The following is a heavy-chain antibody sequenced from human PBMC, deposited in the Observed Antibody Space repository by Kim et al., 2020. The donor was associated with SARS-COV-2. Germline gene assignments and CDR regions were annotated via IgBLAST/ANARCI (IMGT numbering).Heavy chain of an antibody. J-gene: IGHJ4*02. CDR3: AKAFVAGAFDY. CDR2: ISYDGSNK. CDR1: GFTFSSYG. D-gene: IGHD6-19*01. V-gene: IGHV3-30*18. Sequence: GGSLRLSCAASGFTFSSYGMHWVRQAPGKGLEWVAVISYDGSNKYYADSVKGRFTISRDNSKNTLYLQMNSLGAEDTAVYYCAKAFVAGAFDYWGQGTLVAVSS.